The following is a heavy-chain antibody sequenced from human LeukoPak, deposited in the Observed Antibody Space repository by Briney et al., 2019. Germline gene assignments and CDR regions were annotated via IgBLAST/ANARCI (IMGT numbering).Heavy chain of an antibody. Sequence: GGSLRLSCAASSFNVNNAWMSWVRQAPGKGLEWVGRIRSKIDGGATDYAAPVKGRFTISRDDSKNTLYLQINSLKIEDTAMYYCYTSITDYWGQGTLVTVSS. CDR1: SFNVNNAW. V-gene: IGHV3-15*07. J-gene: IGHJ4*02. CDR3: YTSITDY. D-gene: IGHD2-21*01. CDR2: IRSKIDGGAT.